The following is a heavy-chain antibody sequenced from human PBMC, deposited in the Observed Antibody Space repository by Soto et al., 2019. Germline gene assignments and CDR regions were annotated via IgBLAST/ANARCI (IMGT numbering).Heavy chain of an antibody. V-gene: IGHV3-30*04. CDR2: ISYDGSNK. Sequence: GESLKISCAASGFTFSSYAMHWVRQAPGKGLEWVAVISYDGSNKYYADSVKGRFTISRDNSKNTLYLQMNSLRAEDTAVYYCARDSFFEGPSYYYYYYMDVWGKGTTVTVSS. D-gene: IGHD3-3*01. CDR1: GFTFSSYA. J-gene: IGHJ6*03. CDR3: ARDSFFEGPSYYYYYYMDV.